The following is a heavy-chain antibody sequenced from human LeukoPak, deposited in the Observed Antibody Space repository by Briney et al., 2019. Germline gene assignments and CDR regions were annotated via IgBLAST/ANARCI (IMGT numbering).Heavy chain of an antibody. D-gene: IGHD2-2*01. J-gene: IGHJ4*02. CDR1: GFTFSSYW. CDR2: INSDGSST. Sequence: AGGSLRLSCAASGFTFSSYWMHWVRHAPGKGLVWVSRINSDGSSTSYADSVKGRFTISRDNAKNTLYLQMSSLRAEDTAVYYCAREVVPAAMIDYWGQGTLVTVSS. CDR3: AREVVPAAMIDY. V-gene: IGHV3-74*01.